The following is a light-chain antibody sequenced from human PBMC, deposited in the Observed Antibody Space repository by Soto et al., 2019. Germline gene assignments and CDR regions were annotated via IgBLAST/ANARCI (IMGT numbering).Light chain of an antibody. CDR2: GAS. J-gene: IGKJ1*01. V-gene: IGKV3-20*01. Sequence: EIVLTQSPGTLSLSPGERATLSCRASQSVSSSYLAWYQQKPGQAPRLLIYGASSRATGIPDRFSGSGSGTGFTLIISRLEPEDFAVYYCQQYGSSPWTFGQGTKVEI. CDR1: QSVSSSY. CDR3: QQYGSSPWT.